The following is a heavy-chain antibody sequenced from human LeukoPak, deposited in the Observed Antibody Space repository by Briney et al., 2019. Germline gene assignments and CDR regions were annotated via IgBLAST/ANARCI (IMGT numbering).Heavy chain of an antibody. Sequence: GRSLRLSCAASGFTFSSYGMHWVRQAPGKGLEWVAVISYGGSNKYYADSVKGRFTISRDNPKNTLYLQMNSLRAEDTAVYYCAKDIRWELAAAGVFDYWGQGTLVTVSS. D-gene: IGHD6-13*01. CDR2: ISYGGSNK. J-gene: IGHJ4*02. CDR3: AKDIRWELAAAGVFDY. V-gene: IGHV3-30*18. CDR1: GFTFSSYG.